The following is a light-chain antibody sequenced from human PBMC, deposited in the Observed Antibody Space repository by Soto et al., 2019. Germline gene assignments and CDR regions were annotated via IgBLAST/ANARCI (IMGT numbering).Light chain of an antibody. CDR3: QSYDSSLSAYYA. CDR1: SSNIGAGYD. Sequence: QSVLTQPPSVSGAPGQRVTISCTGSSSNIGAGYDVHWYQQLPGTAPKLLIYGNSNRPSGVPDRFSGSKSGTSASLAITGLQAEDEADYYCQSYDSSLSAYYAFGTGTQLTVL. CDR2: GNS. V-gene: IGLV1-40*01. J-gene: IGLJ1*01.